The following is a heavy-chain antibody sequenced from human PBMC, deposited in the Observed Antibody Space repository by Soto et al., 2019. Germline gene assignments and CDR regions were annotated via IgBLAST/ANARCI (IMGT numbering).Heavy chain of an antibody. CDR2: ISSYNGDT. Sequence: QVQLEQSGAEVKKPGASVKVSCKASGYTFTRSGISWVRQAPGQGPEWMGWISSYNGDTNYAQRFQGRVTMTTDTSTSTAYMELRSLRSDDTAVYYCAREGVAPYCYYGMDVWGQGTPVTVSS. V-gene: IGHV1-18*01. CDR3: AREGVAPYCYYGMDV. D-gene: IGHD5-12*01. CDR1: GYTFTRSG. J-gene: IGHJ6*02.